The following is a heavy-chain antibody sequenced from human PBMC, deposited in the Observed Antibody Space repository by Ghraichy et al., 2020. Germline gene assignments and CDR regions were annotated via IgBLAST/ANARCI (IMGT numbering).Heavy chain of an antibody. CDR3: CMEILTGYYTDYYYYGMDV. J-gene: IGHJ6*02. Sequence: GGSLRLSCAASGFTFSSYWMSWVRQAPGKGLEWVANIKQDGSEKYYVDSVKGRFTISRDNAKNSLYLQMNSLRAEDTAVYYCCMEILTGYYTDYYYYGMDVWGQGTTVTVSS. CDR2: IKQDGSEK. V-gene: IGHV3-7*01. D-gene: IGHD3-9*01. CDR1: GFTFSSYW.